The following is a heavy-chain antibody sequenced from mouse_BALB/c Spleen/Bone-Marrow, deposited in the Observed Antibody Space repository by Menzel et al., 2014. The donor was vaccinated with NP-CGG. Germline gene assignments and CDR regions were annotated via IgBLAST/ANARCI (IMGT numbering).Heavy chain of an antibody. CDR2: ISSGGSYT. D-gene: IGHD2-2*01. CDR1: GFTFSSYA. CDR3: ARGGGYDWYFDV. Sequence: EVMLVESGGGLVKPGGSLKLSCAASGFTFSSYAMSWVRQTPEKRLEWVATISSGGSYTYYPDSVKGRFTISRDNAKNTLYLQMSSLRSEDTAMYYCARGGGYDWYFDVWGEGTTVTVSS. J-gene: IGHJ1*01. V-gene: IGHV5-9-1*01.